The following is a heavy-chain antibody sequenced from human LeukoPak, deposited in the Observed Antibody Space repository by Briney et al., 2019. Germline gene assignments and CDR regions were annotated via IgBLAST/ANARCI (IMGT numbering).Heavy chain of an antibody. D-gene: IGHD3-22*01. CDR2: ISYDGSNK. Sequence: GGSLRLSCAASGFTFSSYWMHWVRQAPGKGLEWVAVISYDGSNKYYADSVKGRFTISRDNSKNTLYLQMNSLRAEDTAVYYCAKDAVGSGYYLDYWGQGTLVTVSS. CDR1: GFTFSSYW. CDR3: AKDAVGSGYYLDY. J-gene: IGHJ4*02. V-gene: IGHV3-30*18.